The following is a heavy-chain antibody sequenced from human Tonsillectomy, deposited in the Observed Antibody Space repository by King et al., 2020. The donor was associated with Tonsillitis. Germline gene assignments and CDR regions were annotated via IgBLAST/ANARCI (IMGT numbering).Heavy chain of an antibody. D-gene: IGHD3-10*01. CDR1: GFTFSDYY. Sequence: VQLVESGGGLVKPGGSLRLSCAASGFTFSDYYMNCIRQAPGKGVDGGVYISSSIVYTNYVDSVKGRLTISRDNAKNSLYLQMNSLRAEDTAVYYCARGSGRFDYWGQGTLVTVSS. V-gene: IGHV3-11*05. J-gene: IGHJ4*02. CDR3: ARGSGRFDY. CDR2: ISSSIVYT.